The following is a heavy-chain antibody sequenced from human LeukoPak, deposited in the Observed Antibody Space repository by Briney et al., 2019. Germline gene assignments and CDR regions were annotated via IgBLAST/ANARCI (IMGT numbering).Heavy chain of an antibody. V-gene: IGHV1-69*10. CDR3: ARAKTDRYSSSSCSWFDP. CDR2: IIPILGIE. D-gene: IGHD6-6*01. J-gene: IGHJ5*02. CDR1: GGTFSSYA. Sequence: SVKVSCKASGGTFSSYAISWVRQAPGQGLEWMGGIIPILGIENYAHKLQGRVTITADKSTSTAYMELSSLRSEDTAVYYCARAKTDRYSSSSCSWFDPWGQGTLVTVSS.